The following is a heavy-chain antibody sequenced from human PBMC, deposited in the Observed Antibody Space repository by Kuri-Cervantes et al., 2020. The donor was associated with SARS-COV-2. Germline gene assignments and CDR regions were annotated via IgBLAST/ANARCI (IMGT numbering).Heavy chain of an antibody. Sequence: GGPLRLPCAASGFTFSSYGMHGVRQAPGKGLEWVAVIWYDGSNKYYADSVKGRFTISRDNSKNTLYLQMNSPRAEDTAVYYCAEGHGGTWGKGTLVTVSS. CDR1: GFTFSSYG. D-gene: IGHD1-26*01. J-gene: IGHJ5*02. V-gene: IGHV3-33*01. CDR2: IWYDGSNK. CDR3: AEGHGGT.